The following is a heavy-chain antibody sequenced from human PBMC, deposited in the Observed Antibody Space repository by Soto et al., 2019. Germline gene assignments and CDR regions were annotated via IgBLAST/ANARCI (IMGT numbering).Heavy chain of an antibody. V-gene: IGHV3-23*01. D-gene: IGHD6-6*01. CDR1: GFTFSSHA. CDR3: ARDKGWSSSSDYYYYGMDV. J-gene: IGHJ6*02. CDR2: ISGSGGST. Sequence: GGSLRLSCAASGFTFSSHAMSWVRQAPGKGLEWVAVISGSGGSTYYADSVKGRFTISRDNSKNTLYLQMNSLRAEDTAVYYCARDKGWSSSSDYYYYGMDVWGQGTTVTVS.